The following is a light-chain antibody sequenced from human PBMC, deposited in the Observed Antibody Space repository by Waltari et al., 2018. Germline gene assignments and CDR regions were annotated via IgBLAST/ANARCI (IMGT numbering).Light chain of an antibody. CDR2: EVS. V-gene: IGKV2-29*03. J-gene: IGKJ4*01. CDR3: MQGVHLPLT. CDR1: QSLLHRDGKTY. Sequence: QSLLHRDGKTYLYWYLKRPGQSPQLLISEVSSRFSGVPDRFSGSGSGTDFTLKISRVGAEDVGLYYCMQGVHLPLTFGGGTKVEIQ.